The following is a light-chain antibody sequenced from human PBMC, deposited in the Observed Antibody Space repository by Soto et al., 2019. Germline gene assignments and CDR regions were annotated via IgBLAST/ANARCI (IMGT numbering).Light chain of an antibody. CDR3: QQRSNWPPWT. J-gene: IGKJ1*01. V-gene: IGKV3-11*01. Sequence: EIVLTQSPATLSLSPGERATLSCRASQSVSSYLAWYQQKPGQAPRLLIYDASNRATGIPARFSGSGSGTDFTLTSSSLGPEDFAVYYCQQRSNWPPWTLGQGIKGEIK. CDR1: QSVSSY. CDR2: DAS.